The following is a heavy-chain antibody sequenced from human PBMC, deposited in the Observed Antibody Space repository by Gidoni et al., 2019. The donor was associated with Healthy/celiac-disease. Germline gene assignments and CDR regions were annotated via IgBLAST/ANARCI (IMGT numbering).Heavy chain of an antibody. V-gene: IGHV4-61*02. CDR3: ARDDDGRGSGWYGGLDY. CDR1: GGSISSGRYY. Sequence: QVQLQESGPGLVKPSQTLSLTCTASGGSISSGRYYWRWIRQPAGKGLEWIGRLYTSGSTNYNPSLKSRVTISVDTAKNQFSLKLSSVTAADTAVYYCARDDDGRGSGWYGGLDYWGQGTLVTVSS. D-gene: IGHD6-19*01. CDR2: LYTSGST. J-gene: IGHJ4*02.